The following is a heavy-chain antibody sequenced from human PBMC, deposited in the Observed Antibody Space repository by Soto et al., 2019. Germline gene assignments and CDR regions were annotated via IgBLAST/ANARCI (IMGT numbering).Heavy chain of an antibody. J-gene: IGHJ4*02. CDR1: GFTFSSYG. CDR3: ARDPTMVRDLYYFDY. CDR2: IWYDGSNK. V-gene: IGHV3-33*01. D-gene: IGHD3-10*01. Sequence: PGGSLRLSCAASGFTFSSYGMHWVRQAPGKGLEWVAVIWYDGSNKYYADSVKGRFTISRDNSKNTLYLQMNSLRAEDTAVYYCARDPTMVRDLYYFDYWGQGTLVTVSS.